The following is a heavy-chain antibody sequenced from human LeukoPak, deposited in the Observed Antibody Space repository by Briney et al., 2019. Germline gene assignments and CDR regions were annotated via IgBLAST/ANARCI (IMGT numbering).Heavy chain of an antibody. CDR1: GGSISSSSYY. CDR3: ARDVGVDWLSLSPMGYYGMDV. Sequence: SETLSLTCTVSGGSISSSSYYWGWIRQPPGKGLEWIGSIYYSGSTYYNPSLKSRVTISVDTSKNQFSLKLSSVTAADTAVYYCARDVGVDWLSLSPMGYYGMDVWGQGTTVTVSS. J-gene: IGHJ6*02. D-gene: IGHD3-9*01. CDR2: IYYSGST. V-gene: IGHV4-39*07.